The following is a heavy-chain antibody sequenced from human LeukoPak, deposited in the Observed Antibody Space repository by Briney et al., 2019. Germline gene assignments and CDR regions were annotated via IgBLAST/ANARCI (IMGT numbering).Heavy chain of an antibody. CDR3: ARVLSWSVDY. Sequence: GGSLRLSCAASGFTFSSYRMSWVRQAPGKGLEWVANIKQDGSEKYYVDSVKGRFTISRDNAKNSLYLQMNSLRAEDTAVYHCARVLSWSVDYWGQGTLVTVSS. J-gene: IGHJ4*02. CDR1: GFTFSSYR. V-gene: IGHV3-7*01. CDR2: IKQDGSEK. D-gene: IGHD6-13*01.